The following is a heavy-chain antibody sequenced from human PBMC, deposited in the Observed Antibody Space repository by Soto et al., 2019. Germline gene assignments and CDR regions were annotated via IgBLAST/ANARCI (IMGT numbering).Heavy chain of an antibody. CDR2: ITSTKYGRTP. V-gene: IGHV3-49*05. D-gene: IGHD5-12*01. J-gene: IGHJ6*02. CDR1: GFAFGDFA. CDR3: SRLGPEGYSAYDCPMEF. Sequence: EVQLVESGGGLVKPGWSLRLSCITSGFAFGDFAMTWFRQAPGKGLEWVGFITSTKYGRTPQYPASVTGRFSIARDDSNSSNYLQMNNLKCHDTAVYYCSRLGPEGYSAYDCPMEFWGQGTTVTVSS.